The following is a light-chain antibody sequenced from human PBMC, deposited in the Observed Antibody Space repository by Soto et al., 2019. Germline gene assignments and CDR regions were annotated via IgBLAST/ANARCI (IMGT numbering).Light chain of an antibody. CDR3: QQYDSWPQ. Sequence: DIEVTQSPATLSVSPGDRAALSCRASHSVSRNVAWYQQKPGQAPRLLIYGASTRAADTPTRFSGSGSGTEFTLTISSLQSEDFAVYYCQQYDSWPQFGQGTKVDIK. J-gene: IGKJ1*01. CDR1: HSVSRN. CDR2: GAS. V-gene: IGKV3D-15*01.